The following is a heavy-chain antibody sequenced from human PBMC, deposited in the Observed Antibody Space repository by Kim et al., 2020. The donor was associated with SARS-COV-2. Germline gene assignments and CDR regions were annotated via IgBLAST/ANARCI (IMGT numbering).Heavy chain of an antibody. CDR1: GYTFTSYG. Sequence: ASVKVSCKASGYTFTSYGISWVRQAPGQGLEWMGWISAYNGNTNYAQKLQGRVTMTTDTSTSTAYMELRSLRSDDTAVYYCARDSSYGDYVSYYFDYWGQGTLVTVSS. D-gene: IGHD4-17*01. CDR3: ARDSSYGDYVSYYFDY. CDR2: ISAYNGNT. V-gene: IGHV1-18*01. J-gene: IGHJ4*02.